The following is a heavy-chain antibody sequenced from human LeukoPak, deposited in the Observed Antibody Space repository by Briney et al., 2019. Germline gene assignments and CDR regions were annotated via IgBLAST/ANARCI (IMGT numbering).Heavy chain of an antibody. CDR2: IYYSGST. CDR1: GGSFSGYY. Sequence: SEPLSLTCAVYGGSFSGYYWSWIRQPPGKGLEWIGYIYYSGSTYYNPSLKSRVTISVDTSKNQFSLKLSSVTAADTAVYYCARERAAARAYYFDYWGQGTLVTVSS. J-gene: IGHJ4*02. D-gene: IGHD6-6*01. V-gene: IGHV4-34*09. CDR3: ARERAAARAYYFDY.